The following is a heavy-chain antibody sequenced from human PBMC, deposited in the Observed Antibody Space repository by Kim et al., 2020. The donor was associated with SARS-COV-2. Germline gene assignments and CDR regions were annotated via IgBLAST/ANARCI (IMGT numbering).Heavy chain of an antibody. CDR2: IYYSGST. D-gene: IGHD3-10*01. Sequence: SETLSLTCTVSGGSISSYYWSWIRQPPGKGLEWIGYIYYSGSTNYNPCLKSRVTISVDTSKNQFSLKLSSVTAADTAVYYCARVDYYGSGGTFKHDYWGQGTLVTVSS. J-gene: IGHJ4*02. CDR3: ARVDYYGSGGTFKHDY. CDR1: GGSISSYY. V-gene: IGHV4-59*01.